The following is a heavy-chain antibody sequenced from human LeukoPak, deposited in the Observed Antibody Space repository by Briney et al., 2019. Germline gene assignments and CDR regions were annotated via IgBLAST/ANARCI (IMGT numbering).Heavy chain of an antibody. CDR2: IKQDGSEK. CDR1: GFTFSSYA. V-gene: IGHV3-7*01. CDR3: ARDAYYYDSSGYHAFDI. J-gene: IGHJ3*02. Sequence: PGGSLRLSCAASGFTFSSYAMSWVRQAPGKGLEWVANIKQDGSEKYYVDSVKGRFTISRDNAKNSLYLQMNSLRAEDTAVYYCARDAYYYDSSGYHAFDIWGQGTMVTVSS. D-gene: IGHD3-22*01.